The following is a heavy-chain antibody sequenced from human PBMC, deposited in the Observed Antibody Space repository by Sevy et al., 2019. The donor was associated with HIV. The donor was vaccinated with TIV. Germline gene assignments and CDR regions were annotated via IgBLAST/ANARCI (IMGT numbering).Heavy chain of an antibody. D-gene: IGHD5-12*01. V-gene: IGHV4-59*12. CDR1: GGSISAYY. Sequence: SEILSLTCTVSGGSISAYYWSWLRQPPGKGLEYIGDIYYTGSTYYNPSLKSRVTISVDTSKNQFSLNLRSVTAVDTAVYYCARAPPVRSGDDSLNWLDPWGQGILVTVSS. J-gene: IGHJ5*02. CDR3: ARAPPVRSGDDSLNWLDP. CDR2: IYYTGST.